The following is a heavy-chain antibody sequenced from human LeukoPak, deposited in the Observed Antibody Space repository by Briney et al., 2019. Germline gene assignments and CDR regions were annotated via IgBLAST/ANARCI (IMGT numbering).Heavy chain of an antibody. CDR2: ISYSGTT. CDR1: GGSISTSSHH. Sequence: SETLSLTCTVSGGSISTSSHHWGWIRQPPGKGLEWIGSISYSGTTYYDPSLKSRVTISVGTSKNQVSLKLSSVTAADTAVYYCASDDRTTSFYWGQGTLVTVSS. J-gene: IGHJ4*02. V-gene: IGHV4-39*07. D-gene: IGHD1-14*01. CDR3: ASDDRTTSFY.